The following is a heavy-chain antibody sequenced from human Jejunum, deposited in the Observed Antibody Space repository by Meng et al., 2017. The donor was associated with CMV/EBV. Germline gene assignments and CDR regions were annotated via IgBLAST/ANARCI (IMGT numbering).Heavy chain of an antibody. CDR3: ARGLGHASNNSHDY. V-gene: IGHV4-59*13. J-gene: IGHJ4*02. CDR1: GDSSRRNY. D-gene: IGHD1-1*01. Sequence: SGDSSRRNYWSWIQQPQGKGLEWMGYVYKSGSATYSTSLKSRVTISVDMSKNQVSLNLRAVTAAETAMYFCARGLGHASNNSHDYWGQGTLVTVSS. CDR2: VYKSGSA.